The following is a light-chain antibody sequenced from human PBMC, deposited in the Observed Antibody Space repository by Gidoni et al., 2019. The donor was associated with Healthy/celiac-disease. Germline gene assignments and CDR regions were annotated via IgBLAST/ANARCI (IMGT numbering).Light chain of an antibody. CDR1: QGISSW. V-gene: IGKV1D-12*01. Sequence: DIQMTQSPSSVSASVGDRVTITCRASQGISSWLAWYQQKPGKAPKLLIYAASSGSGSGTDFTLTISSLQPEDFATYYCQQANSFPRTFGQGTKVEIK. J-gene: IGKJ1*01. CDR2: AAS. CDR3: QQANSFPRT.